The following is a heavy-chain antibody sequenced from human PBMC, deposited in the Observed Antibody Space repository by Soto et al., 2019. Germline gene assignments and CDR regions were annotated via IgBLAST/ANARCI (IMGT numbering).Heavy chain of an antibody. J-gene: IGHJ4*02. D-gene: IGHD3-10*01. V-gene: IGHV1-18*01. CDR3: AREMVRGVGSDY. CDR1: GYTFTSYG. CDR2: ISTYNGNT. Sequence: QVQLVQSGAEVKKPGASVKVSCKASGYTFTSYGISWVRQAPGQGLEWMGWISTYNGNTKYAQKLQGRVTMTTDTAARTGDRERRSRRADDTAGFYWAREMVRGVGSDYWGKGTRVTVSS.